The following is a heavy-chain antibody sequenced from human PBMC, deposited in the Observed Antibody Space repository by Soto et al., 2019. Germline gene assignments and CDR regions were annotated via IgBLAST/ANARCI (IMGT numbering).Heavy chain of an antibody. D-gene: IGHD3-16*02. Sequence: SETLSLTCTVSGGSISSGGYYWSWIRQHPGKGLEWIGYIYYSGSTNYNPSLKSRVTISVDTSKNQFSLKLSSVTAADAAVYYCARLSIARPPYYYYYMDVWGKGTTVTVSS. CDR1: GGSISSGGYY. V-gene: IGHV4-61*08. J-gene: IGHJ6*03. CDR2: IYYSGST. CDR3: ARLSIARPPYYYYYMDV.